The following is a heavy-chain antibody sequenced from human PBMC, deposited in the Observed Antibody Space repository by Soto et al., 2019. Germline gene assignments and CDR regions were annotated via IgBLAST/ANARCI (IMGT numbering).Heavy chain of an antibody. J-gene: IGHJ4*02. D-gene: IGHD3-22*01. CDR3: ARVFSLADPGSPSSGYPY. CDR1: GFTFSSYG. CDR2: IWYDGSNK. Sequence: PGGSLRLSCAASGFTFSSYGMHWVRQAPGKGLEWVAVIWYDGSNKYYADSVKGRFTISRDNSKNTLYLQMNSLRSEDTAVYYCARVFSLADPGSPSSGYPYWGQGTLVTVSS. V-gene: IGHV3-33*01.